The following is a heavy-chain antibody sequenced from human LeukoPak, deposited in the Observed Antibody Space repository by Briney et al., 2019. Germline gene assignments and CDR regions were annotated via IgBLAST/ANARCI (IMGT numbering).Heavy chain of an antibody. V-gene: IGHV3-43*02. Sequence: GGSLRLSCAASGFTFGDYTMHWFSHPPGRGLQWVSLITGDGGTTSYAGSVKGRFTISRDNSKNSLYLHMNSLRNEDTALSYCAKGHFGAGHYWGQGTLVTVSS. CDR3: AKGHFGAGHY. CDR1: GFTFGDYT. CDR2: ITGDGGTT. D-gene: IGHD3-3*01. J-gene: IGHJ4*02.